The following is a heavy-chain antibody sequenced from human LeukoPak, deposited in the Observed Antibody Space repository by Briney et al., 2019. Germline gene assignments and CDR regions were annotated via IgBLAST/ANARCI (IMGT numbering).Heavy chain of an antibody. Sequence: PGGSLRLSCAASGFTFSSYGMHWVRQAPGKGLEWVAVISYDGSNKYYADSVKGRFTISRDNSKNTLYLQMNSLRAEDTAVYYCARDGLVYYGSGGPDYWGQGTLVTVSS. V-gene: IGHV3-30*03. D-gene: IGHD3-10*01. CDR2: ISYDGSNK. CDR1: GFTFSSYG. J-gene: IGHJ4*02. CDR3: ARDGLVYYGSGGPDY.